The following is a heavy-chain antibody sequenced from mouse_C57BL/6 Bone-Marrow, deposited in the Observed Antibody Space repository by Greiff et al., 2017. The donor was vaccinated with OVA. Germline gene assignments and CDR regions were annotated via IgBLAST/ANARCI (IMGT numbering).Heavy chain of an antibody. Sequence: EVMLVESGGGLVKPGGSLKLSCAASGFTFSSYAMSWVRQTPEKRLEWVATISDGGSSTYYPDNVKGRFTISRDNAKNNLYLQMSNLKSEDTAMYYCARDDYVAYWGQGTLVTVSA. CDR1: GFTFSSYA. V-gene: IGHV5-4*01. D-gene: IGHD2-4*01. CDR3: ARDDYVAY. CDR2: ISDGGSST. J-gene: IGHJ3*01.